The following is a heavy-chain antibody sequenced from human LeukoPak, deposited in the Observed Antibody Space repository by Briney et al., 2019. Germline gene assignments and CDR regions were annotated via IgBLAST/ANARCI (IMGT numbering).Heavy chain of an antibody. CDR2: IIPIFGTA. CDR1: GGTFSSYA. V-gene: IGHV1-69*06. D-gene: IGHD5-12*01. CDR3: ARGIPSTIVATTPFDY. J-gene: IGHJ4*02. Sequence: SVKVSCKASGGTFSSYAISWVRQAPGQGLEWMGGIIPIFGTANYAQKFQGRVTITADKSTSTAYMELSSLRSEDTAVYYCARGIPSTIVATTPFDYWGQGTLVTVSS.